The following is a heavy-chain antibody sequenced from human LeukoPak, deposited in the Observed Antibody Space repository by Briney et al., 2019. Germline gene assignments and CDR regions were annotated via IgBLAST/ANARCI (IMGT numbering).Heavy chain of an antibody. J-gene: IGHJ4*02. V-gene: IGHV3-30*04. Sequence: GRSLRLSCAASGFTFSSYAMHWVRQAPGKGLEWVAVISYDGSNKYYADSVKGRFTISRDNSKNTLYLQMNSLRAEDTAVYYCEKAKAPNKWELTPVDYWGQGTLVTVSS. CDR2: ISYDGSNK. CDR3: EKAKAPNKWELTPVDY. D-gene: IGHD1-26*01. CDR1: GFTFSSYA.